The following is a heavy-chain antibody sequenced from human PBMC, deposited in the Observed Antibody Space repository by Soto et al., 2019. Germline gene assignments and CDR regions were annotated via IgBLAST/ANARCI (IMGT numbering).Heavy chain of an antibody. V-gene: IGHV3-21*01. D-gene: IGHD3-22*01. CDR2: ISSSSSYI. CDR3: ARDLFHYYDSRRSWFDP. Sequence: PGGSLRLSCAASGFTFSSYSMNWVRQAPGKGLEWVSSISSSSSYIYYADSVKGRFTISRDNAKNSQYLQMNSLRAEDTAVYSCARDLFHYYDSRRSWFDPWGQGNLVTVSA. CDR1: GFTFSSYS. J-gene: IGHJ5*02.